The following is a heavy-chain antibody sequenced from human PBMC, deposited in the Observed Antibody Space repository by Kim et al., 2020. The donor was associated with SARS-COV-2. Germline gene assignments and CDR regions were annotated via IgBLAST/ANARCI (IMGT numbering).Heavy chain of an antibody. D-gene: IGHD2-21*02. CDR1: GFTFRTYG. J-gene: IGHJ4*02. V-gene: IGHV3-23*01. CDR2: ITGSGGTT. CDR3: ANPRGWVTDF. Sequence: GGSLRLSCAASGFTFRTYGMSWVRQAAGKGLEWVSGITGSGGTTSYAASGKGRFTISKDNSKNTLDLQMNSLRAEDTAVYYCANPRGWVTDFWGQGTLVTVSS.